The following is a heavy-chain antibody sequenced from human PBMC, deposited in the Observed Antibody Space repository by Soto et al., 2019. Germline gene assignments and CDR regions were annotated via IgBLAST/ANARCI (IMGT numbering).Heavy chain of an antibody. CDR3: ASARSSAAYYYGMDV. CDR1: GGTFSSYG. D-gene: IGHD6-25*01. CDR2: IIPIFGTA. V-gene: IGHV1-69*12. J-gene: IGHJ6*02. Sequence: QVQLVQSGAEVKKPGSSVKVSCKASGGTFSSYGISWVRQAPGQGLEWMGGIIPIFGTANYAQKFQGRVTMTADESTSTAYMELSTQRSEDTAVYYCASARSSAAYYYGMDVWGQGTTVTVSS.